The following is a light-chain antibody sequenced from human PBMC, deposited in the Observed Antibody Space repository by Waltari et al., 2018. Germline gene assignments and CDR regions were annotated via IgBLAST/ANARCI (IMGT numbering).Light chain of an antibody. CDR1: QSLGTN. V-gene: IGKV3-15*01. Sequence: ETVMTQSPATLSVSPGGRATLSCRASQSLGTNLAWYQQKPGQAPRLLIYGASSRATGVPARFSGSGSGTDFTLTISSLQSEDFVVYYCQQYNNWPLYTFGQVTKLEI. CDR3: QQYNNWPLYT. J-gene: IGKJ2*01. CDR2: GAS.